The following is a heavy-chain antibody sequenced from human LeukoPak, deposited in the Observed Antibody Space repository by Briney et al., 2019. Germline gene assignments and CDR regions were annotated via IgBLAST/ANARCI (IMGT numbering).Heavy chain of an antibody. CDR3: AKKGYYDGSGYYMYYLDH. J-gene: IGHJ4*02. D-gene: IGHD3-22*01. CDR1: GFTFSIYA. CDR2: ISGSGGTA. Sequence: GGSLRLSCAASGFTFSIYAMCWDRQAPGKGLEWVSAISGSGGTAYYADSVKGRFTISRDNSKNTLYLQMNSLRAEDTAVYYCAKKGYYDGSGYYMYYLDHWGQGTLVTVSS. V-gene: IGHV3-23*01.